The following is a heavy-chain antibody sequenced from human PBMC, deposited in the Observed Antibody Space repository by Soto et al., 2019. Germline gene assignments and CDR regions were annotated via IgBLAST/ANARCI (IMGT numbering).Heavy chain of an antibody. CDR3: ARASITIFGVVPLSKYYFDY. CDR2: INPNSGGT. D-gene: IGHD3-3*01. CDR1: GYTFTGYY. V-gene: IGHV1-2*04. Sequence: QVQLVQSGAEVKKPGASVKVSCKASGYTFTGYYMHWVRQAPGQGLEWMGWINPNSGGTNYAQKFQGWVTMTRDTSISTAYRELSRLRSDDTAVYYCARASITIFGVVPLSKYYFDYWGQGTLVTVSS. J-gene: IGHJ4*02.